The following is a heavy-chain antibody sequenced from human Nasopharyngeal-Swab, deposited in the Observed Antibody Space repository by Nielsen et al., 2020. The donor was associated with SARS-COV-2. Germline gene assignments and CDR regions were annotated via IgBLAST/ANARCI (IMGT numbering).Heavy chain of an antibody. CDR3: VRDGYFDWSFGY. V-gene: IGHV3-30*03. CDR2: ISYDGGSK. D-gene: IGHD3-9*01. Sequence: GESLKISCAASGFTFSTYGMHWVRQAPGKGLEWVAVISYDGGSKYYADSVKGRFTISRDNARNSLHLQMHSLRAEDTAVYYCVRDGYFDWSFGYWGQGTLVTVSS. J-gene: IGHJ4*02. CDR1: GFTFSTYG.